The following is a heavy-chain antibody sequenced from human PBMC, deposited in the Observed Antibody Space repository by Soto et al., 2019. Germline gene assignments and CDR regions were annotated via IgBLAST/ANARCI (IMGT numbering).Heavy chain of an antibody. Sequence: GGSLRLSCVASGFTLSDYYMSWIRQAPGKGLEWVSYISSSGTIDNYADSVKGRSTISRDNAKNSLFLQMNGLRAEDTAVYYCARRTMGNYYYMDVWGKGTTVTVSS. J-gene: IGHJ6*03. V-gene: IGHV3-11*01. CDR3: ARRTMGNYYYMDV. D-gene: IGHD3-10*01. CDR1: GFTLSDYY. CDR2: ISSSGTID.